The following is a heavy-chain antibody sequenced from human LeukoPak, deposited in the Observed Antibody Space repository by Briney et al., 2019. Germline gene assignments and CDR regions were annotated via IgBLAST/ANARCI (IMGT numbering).Heavy chain of an antibody. CDR2: IYYSGST. V-gene: IGHV4-59*01. CDR3: AIDQYYYDSSGSKDAFDI. Sequence: SETLSLTCTVSGGSISSYYWSWIRQPPGKGLEWIGYIYYSGSTNYNASLKSRVTISVDTSKNQFSLKLSSVTAADTAVYYCAIDQYYYDSSGSKDAFDIWGQGTMVTVSS. CDR1: GGSISSYY. D-gene: IGHD3-22*01. J-gene: IGHJ3*02.